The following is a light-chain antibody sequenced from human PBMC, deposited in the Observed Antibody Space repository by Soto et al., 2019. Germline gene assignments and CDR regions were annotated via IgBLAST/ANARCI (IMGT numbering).Light chain of an antibody. J-gene: IGKJ4*01. Sequence: DIKMTQSPSSLSALIGARVTITCRASQGIRGWLAWYQLKPGKAPKSLIYATSTLQDGVTSRFSGNGSETEFTLTISSLQSEDIATYYCQQYNNSPLTVGEGTKVDIK. CDR1: QGIRGW. CDR3: QQYNNSPLT. V-gene: IGKV1D-16*01. CDR2: ATS.